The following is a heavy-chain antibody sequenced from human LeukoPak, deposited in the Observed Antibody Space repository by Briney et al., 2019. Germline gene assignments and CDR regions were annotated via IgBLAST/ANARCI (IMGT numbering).Heavy chain of an antibody. CDR3: ARVATPRSSSYYYYGMDV. Sequence: SETLSLTCAVYGGSFSVYYWSWIRQPPGKGLEWIGEINHSGSTNYNPSLKSRVTISVDTSKNQFSLKLSSVTAADTAVYYCARVATPRSSSYYYYGMDVWGQGTTVTVSS. CDR1: GGSFSVYY. V-gene: IGHV4-34*01. J-gene: IGHJ6*02. CDR2: INHSGST. D-gene: IGHD6-13*01.